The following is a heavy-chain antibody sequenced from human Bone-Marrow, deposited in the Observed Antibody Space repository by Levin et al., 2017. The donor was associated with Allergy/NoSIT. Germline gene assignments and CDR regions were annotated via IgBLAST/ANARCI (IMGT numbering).Heavy chain of an antibody. Sequence: SQTLSLPCTVSGDSVSSRPYYWNWIRQPPGKGLEWIGFISGSGSTNYNPSLKSRVTISVDTSKNQFSLKLSSVTTAETAVYYCARDYYGSGRSWVAFDIWGQGTTVTVFS. CDR3: ARDYYGSGRSWVAFDI. CDR2: ISGSGST. V-gene: IGHV4-61*01. D-gene: IGHD3-10*01. CDR1: GDSVSSRPYY. J-gene: IGHJ3*02.